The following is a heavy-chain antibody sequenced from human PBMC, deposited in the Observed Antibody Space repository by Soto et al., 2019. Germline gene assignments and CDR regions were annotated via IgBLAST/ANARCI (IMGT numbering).Heavy chain of an antibody. CDR1: GGTFSSYA. V-gene: IGHV1-69*13. D-gene: IGHD3-10*01. Sequence: SVKVSCKASGGTFSSYAISWVRQAPGQGLEWMGGIIPIFGTANYAQKFQGRVTITADESTSTAYMELSSLRSEDTAVYYCASLSGSDYYGSGIYDYWGQGTLVTVSS. CDR2: IIPIFGTA. J-gene: IGHJ4*02. CDR3: ASLSGSDYYGSGIYDY.